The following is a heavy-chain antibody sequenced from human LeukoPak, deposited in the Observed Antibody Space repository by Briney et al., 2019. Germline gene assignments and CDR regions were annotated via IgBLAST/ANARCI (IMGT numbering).Heavy chain of an antibody. J-gene: IGHJ3*02. CDR1: GGSISSGGYS. CDR3: ARATQYYYDSSGPTDAFDI. D-gene: IGHD3-22*01. V-gene: IGHV4-30-2*01. CDR2: IYHSGST. Sequence: PSQTLSLTCAVSGGSISSGGYSWSWIRQPPGKGLEWIGYIYHSGSTYYNPSLKSRVTISVDRSKNQFSLKLSSVTAADTAVHYCARATQYYYDSSGPTDAFDIWGQGTMVTVSS.